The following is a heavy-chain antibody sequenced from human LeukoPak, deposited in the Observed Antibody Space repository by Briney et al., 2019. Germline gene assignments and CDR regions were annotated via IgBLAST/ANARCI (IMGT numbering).Heavy chain of an antibody. CDR2: VSDSGGST. J-gene: IGHJ4*02. CDR3: TTRVINTFGGVVDHDC. D-gene: IGHD3-16*02. Sequence: GGSLRLSCVGSGFTFSGYAMSWVRQAPGKGLEWVSAVSDSGGSTFYTDSVKGRFTISRDNSKSTLYLQMNSLKTEDTAVYYCTTRVINTFGGVVDHDCWGQGTLVTVSA. CDR1: GFTFSGYA. V-gene: IGHV3-23*01.